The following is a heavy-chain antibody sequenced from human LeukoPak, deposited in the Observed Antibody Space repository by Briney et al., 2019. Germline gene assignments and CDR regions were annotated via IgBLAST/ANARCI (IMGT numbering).Heavy chain of an antibody. CDR2: INPNSGGT. V-gene: IGHV1-2*02. J-gene: IGHJ4*02. D-gene: IGHD2-2*01. CDR3: AREPELGYCSSTSCSHDY. Sequence: ASVKVSCKASGYTFTGYYMHWVRQAPGQGLEWMGWINPNSGGTNYAQKFQGRVTMTRDTSICTAYMELSRLRSDDTAVYYCAREPELGYCSSTSCSHDYWGQGTLVTVSS. CDR1: GYTFTGYY.